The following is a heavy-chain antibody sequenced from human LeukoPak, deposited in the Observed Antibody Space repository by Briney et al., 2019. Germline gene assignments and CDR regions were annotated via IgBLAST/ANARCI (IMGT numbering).Heavy chain of an antibody. CDR2: IYWDDDK. CDR3: VHRTTMVRGVITARFAY. Sequence: SGPTLVKPTQTLTLTCTFSGFSLNTSGVGVGWIRQPPGKALEWLAVIYWDDDKRYSPSLKSRITITKDTSRNQVVLTMTNMDPVDTGTYYCVHRTTMVRGVITARFAYWGQETPVTVSS. V-gene: IGHV2-5*02. J-gene: IGHJ4*02. CDR1: GFSLNTSGVG. D-gene: IGHD3-10*01.